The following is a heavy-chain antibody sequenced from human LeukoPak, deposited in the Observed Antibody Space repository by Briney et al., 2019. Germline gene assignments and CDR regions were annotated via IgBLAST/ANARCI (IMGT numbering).Heavy chain of an antibody. Sequence: ASVKVSCKASGYTFTSYAMHWVRQAPGQRLEWMGWINAGNGNTKYSQKFQGRVTMTTDTSTSTAYMELGSLRSDDTAVYYCARGGLVSSSSGHDYYYMDVWGKGTTVTVSS. D-gene: IGHD6-6*01. V-gene: IGHV1-3*01. J-gene: IGHJ6*03. CDR3: ARGGLVSSSSGHDYYYMDV. CDR1: GYTFTSYA. CDR2: INAGNGNT.